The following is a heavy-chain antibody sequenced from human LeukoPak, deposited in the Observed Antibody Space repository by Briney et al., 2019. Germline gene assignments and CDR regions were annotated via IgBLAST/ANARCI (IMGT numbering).Heavy chain of an antibody. CDR3: ARDLYCSSTSCPMGLDY. CDR1: GGSFSGYY. CDR2: INHSGST. V-gene: IGHV4-34*01. Sequence: SETLSLTCTVYGGSFSGYYWSWIRQPPGKGLEWIGEINHSGSTNYNPSLKSRVTISVDTSKNQFSLKLSSVTAADTAVYYCARDLYCSSTSCPMGLDYWGQGTLVTVSS. J-gene: IGHJ4*02. D-gene: IGHD2-2*01.